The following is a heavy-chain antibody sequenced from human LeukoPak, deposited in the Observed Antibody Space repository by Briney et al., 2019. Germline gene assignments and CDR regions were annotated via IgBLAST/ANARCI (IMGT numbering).Heavy chain of an antibody. V-gene: IGHV4-34*01. CDR3: ARNLIPEQLVLNF. CDR2: INHSGST. CDR1: GGSFSGYY. D-gene: IGHD6-13*01. Sequence: SETLSLTCAVYGGSFSGYYWSWIRQPPGKGLEWIGEINHSGSTNYNPSLKSRVTMSVDTSKNQFSLNLKSVTPEDTAVYYCARNLIPEQLVLNFWGQGILVTVSS. J-gene: IGHJ4*02.